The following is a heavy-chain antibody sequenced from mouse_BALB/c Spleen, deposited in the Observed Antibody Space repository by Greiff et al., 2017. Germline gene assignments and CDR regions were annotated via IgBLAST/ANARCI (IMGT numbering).Heavy chain of an antibody. CDR2: ISSGSITI. Sequence: EVQLVESGGGLVQPGGSRKLSCAASGFTFSSFGMNWVRQAPEKGLEWVAYISSGSITINYEDTVKGRFTISRDNPKNTLFLQMTSLRSEDTAMYYCARGYEAMDYWGQGTSVTVSS. D-gene: IGHD2-10*02. J-gene: IGHJ4*01. V-gene: IGHV5-17*02. CDR1: GFTFSSFG. CDR3: ARGYEAMDY.